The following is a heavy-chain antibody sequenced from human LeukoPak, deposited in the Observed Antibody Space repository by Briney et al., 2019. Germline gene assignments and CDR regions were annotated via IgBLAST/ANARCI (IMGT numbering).Heavy chain of an antibody. J-gene: IGHJ4*02. V-gene: IGHV3-7*03. CDR2: IKQDGRDK. Sequence: GGSLRLSCAASGFTFSSYWMNWVRQAPGKGLEWVATIKQDGRDKYYVDSVKGRYTISRDDAKNSLYLQMNSLRVEDTAVYHCVRYFTAVAPTLRLDYWGQGTLVTVSS. CDR3: VRYFTAVAPTLRLDY. CDR1: GFTFSSYW. D-gene: IGHD6-19*01.